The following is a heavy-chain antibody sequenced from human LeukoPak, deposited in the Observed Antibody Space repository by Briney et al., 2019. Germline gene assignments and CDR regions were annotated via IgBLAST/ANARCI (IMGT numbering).Heavy chain of an antibody. CDR2: IYYSGST. J-gene: IGHJ3*01. D-gene: IGHD3-16*01. V-gene: IGHV4-39*01. Sequence: KPSETLSLTCTVSGGSISSSSYYWGWIRQPPGKGLEWIGSIYYSGSTYYNPSLKSRVTISVDTSKNQFSLKLSSVTAADTAVYYCASFILGVDAFDFWGQGTMVTVSS. CDR1: GGSISSSSYY. CDR3: ASFILGVDAFDF.